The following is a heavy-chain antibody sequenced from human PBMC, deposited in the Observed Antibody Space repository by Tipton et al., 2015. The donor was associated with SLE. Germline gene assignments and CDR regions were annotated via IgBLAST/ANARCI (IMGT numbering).Heavy chain of an antibody. D-gene: IGHD3-10*01. CDR1: GFTLRSYD. CDR2: IWFDGSKK. V-gene: IGHV3-33*01. Sequence: QLVQSGGGVVQPGRSLRLSCATSGFTLRSYDMHWVRQASGKGLEWVALIWFDGSKKYFADSVKGRFTISRDTSTNTLYLQIDSLRVEDTGVYYCASSGTTDWFFSWGPGTVVNVSS. J-gene: IGHJ5*01. CDR3: ASSGTTDWFFS.